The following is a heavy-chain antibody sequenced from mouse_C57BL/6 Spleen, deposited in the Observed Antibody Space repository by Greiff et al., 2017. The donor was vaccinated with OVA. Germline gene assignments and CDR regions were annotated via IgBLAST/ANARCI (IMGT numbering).Heavy chain of an antibody. CDR3: ARPLLPSYAMDY. CDR2: ISNGGGST. D-gene: IGHD1-1*01. V-gene: IGHV5-12*01. Sequence: DVKLVESGGGLVQPGGSLKLSCAASGFTFSDYYMYWVRQTPEKRLEWVAYISNGGGSTYYPDTVKGRFTISRDNAKNTLYLQMSRLKSEDTAMYYCARPLLPSYAMDYWGQGTSVTVSS. J-gene: IGHJ4*01. CDR1: GFTFSDYY.